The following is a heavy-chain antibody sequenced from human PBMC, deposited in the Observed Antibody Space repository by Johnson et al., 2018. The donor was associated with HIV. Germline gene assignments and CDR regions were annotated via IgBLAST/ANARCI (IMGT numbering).Heavy chain of an antibody. CDR1: GFTVSSNY. J-gene: IGHJ3*01. D-gene: IGHD2-2*01. Sequence: QLVESGGGVVQPGGSLRLSCAASGFTVSSNYMSWVRQAPGKGLEWVSVIYSGGGTYYADSVKGRFTISRDNSKNTLYLQMNSLRAEDTAAYYCASAIPGRSSLDGFDFWGQGTMVTVSS. V-gene: IGHV3-66*01. CDR3: ASAIPGRSSLDGFDF. CDR2: IYSGGGT.